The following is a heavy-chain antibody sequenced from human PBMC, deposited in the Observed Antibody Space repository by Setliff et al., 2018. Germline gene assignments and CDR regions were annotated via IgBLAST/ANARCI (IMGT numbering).Heavy chain of an antibody. V-gene: IGHV4-59*01. CDR1: GDSMSFSY. Sequence: SETLSLTCSVSGDSMSFSYWSWIRQPPGKGLEWIGYIYYSGSTDSHPSLKSRVSISIDTSKNQFSLNVRSVTAADTAIYYCAKGRGEMDSWGQGILDTVSS. CDR3: AKGRGEMDS. CDR2: IYYSGST. J-gene: IGHJ4*02. D-gene: IGHD3-10*01.